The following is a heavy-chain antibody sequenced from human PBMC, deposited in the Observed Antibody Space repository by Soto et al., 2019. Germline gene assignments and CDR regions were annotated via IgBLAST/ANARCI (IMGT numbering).Heavy chain of an antibody. V-gene: IGHV1-69*02. CDR1: GGTFSDYS. CDR3: ARADGHSSSWYANY. J-gene: IGHJ4*02. CDR2: IIPIIGIS. Sequence: QVQLVQSGAAVKKPGSSVKVSCEASGGTFSDYSISWVRQAPGQGLEWMGRIIPIIGISTYAQKFQGRVTFSADRSTNTVYLDLSSLTSEDTAVYYCARADGHSSSWYANYWGQGTLVTVSS. D-gene: IGHD6-13*01.